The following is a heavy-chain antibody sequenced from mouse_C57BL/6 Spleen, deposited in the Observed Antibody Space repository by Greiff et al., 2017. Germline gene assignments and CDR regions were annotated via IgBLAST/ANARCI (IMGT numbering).Heavy chain of an antibody. CDR3: ARRGYDSYYFDY. D-gene: IGHD2-4*01. CDR2: IYPGSGST. CDR1: GYTFTSYW. Sequence: QVQLQQPGAELVKPGASVKMSCKASGYTFTSYWITWVKQRPGQGLEWIGDIYPGSGSTNYNEKFKSKATLTVDTSSSTAYMQLSSLTSEDSAVYYCARRGYDSYYFDYWGQGTTLTVSS. V-gene: IGHV1-55*01. J-gene: IGHJ2*01.